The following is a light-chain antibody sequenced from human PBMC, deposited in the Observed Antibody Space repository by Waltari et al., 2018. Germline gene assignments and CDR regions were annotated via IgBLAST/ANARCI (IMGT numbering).Light chain of an antibody. V-gene: IGKV3-11*01. CDR3: QQRSSWTPHT. CDR2: DAS. CDR1: QSVGTY. J-gene: IGKJ2*01. Sequence: EIVLTQSPATLSLSPGETATLPCRASQSVGTYLAWYQQKPGQAPRLLTYDASNRATGIPARFRGSGSGTDFTLTISSLEAEDFAVYYCQQRSSWTPHTFGQGARLEIK.